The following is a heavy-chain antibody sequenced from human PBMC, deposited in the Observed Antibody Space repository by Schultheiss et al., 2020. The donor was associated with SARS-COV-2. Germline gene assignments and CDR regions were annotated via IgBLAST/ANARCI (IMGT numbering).Heavy chain of an antibody. V-gene: IGHV4-31*03. J-gene: IGHJ6*02. CDR1: GGSISSGYYY. Sequence: SETLSLTCSVSGGSISSGYYYWSWIRQHPGKGLEWIGNIFYSGSTYYNPSLRSRVSISLDTSKNQFSLKLTSVTAADTAVYYCARERGGERPKDPGIMDVWGQGTTVTVSS. CDR3: ARERGGERPKDPGIMDV. D-gene: IGHD1-1*01. CDR2: IFYSGST.